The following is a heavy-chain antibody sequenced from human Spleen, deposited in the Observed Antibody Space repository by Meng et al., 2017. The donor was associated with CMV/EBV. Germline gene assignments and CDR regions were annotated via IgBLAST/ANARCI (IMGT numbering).Heavy chain of an antibody. CDR1: GYTFTAYI. V-gene: IGHV1-2*02. CDR3: AKDRITMIRGRGFYGMDV. Sequence: ASVKVSCKASGYTFTAYIMHWLRQAPGQGLEWVGWINPHSGGTNYAQKFQGRVTMTRDTSINTAYMDLSGLRSDDTAVYYCAKDRITMIRGRGFYGMDVWGQGTTVTVSS. J-gene: IGHJ6*02. CDR2: INPHSGGT. D-gene: IGHD3-10*01.